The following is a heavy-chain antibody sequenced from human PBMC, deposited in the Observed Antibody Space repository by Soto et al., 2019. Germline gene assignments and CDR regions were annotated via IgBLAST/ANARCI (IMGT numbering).Heavy chain of an antibody. V-gene: IGHV3-7*01. CDR2: IKQDGSEK. J-gene: IGHJ4*02. CDR3: ARLGYDILTGYYRPFDY. Sequence: GGSLRLSGAASGFTFSSYWMSWVRQAPGKGLEWVANIKQDGSEKYYVDSVKGRFTISRDNAKNSLYLQMNSLRAEDTAVYYCARLGYDILTGYYRPFDYWGQGTLVTVSS. CDR1: GFTFSSYW. D-gene: IGHD3-9*01.